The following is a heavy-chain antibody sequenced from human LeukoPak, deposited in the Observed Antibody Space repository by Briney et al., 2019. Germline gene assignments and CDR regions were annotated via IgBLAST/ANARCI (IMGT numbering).Heavy chain of an antibody. CDR3: AAGGLIQLWNY. CDR2: VVVGSGNT. CDR1: GFTFTSSA. J-gene: IGHJ4*02. D-gene: IGHD5-18*01. V-gene: IGHV1-58*01. Sequence: GTSVKVSCKASGFTFTSSAVQWVRQARGQRLEWIGWVVVGSGNTNYAQKFQERVTITRDMSTSTAYMELSSLRSEDTAVYYCAAGGLIQLWNYWGQGTLVTVSS.